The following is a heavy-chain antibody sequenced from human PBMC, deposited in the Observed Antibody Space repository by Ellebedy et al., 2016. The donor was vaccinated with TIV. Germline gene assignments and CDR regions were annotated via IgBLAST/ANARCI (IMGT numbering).Heavy chain of an antibody. CDR3: AQGGDGYTLL. Sequence: PGGSLRLSCAASGFTFSSYWMHRVRQAPGKGLVWVSRINSDGSSTSYAYYEKGRFTISRDNAKNTLYLQMNSLRAEDTAVYYCAQGGDGYTLLWGQGTLATVSS. J-gene: IGHJ4*02. V-gene: IGHV3-74*01. D-gene: IGHD5-24*01. CDR2: INSDGSST. CDR1: GFTFSSYW.